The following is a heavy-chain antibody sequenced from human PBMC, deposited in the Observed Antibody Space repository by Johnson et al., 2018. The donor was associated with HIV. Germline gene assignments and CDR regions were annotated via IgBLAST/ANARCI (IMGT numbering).Heavy chain of an antibody. D-gene: IGHD2-21*02. CDR3: AKERYGGGDWEDDAFDI. Sequence: EVQLVESGGGVVQPGRSLRLSCAASGFTFSSYWMSWVRQAPGKGLEWVANIKQDGSEKYYVDSVKGRFTISRDNAKNSLYLQMNSLRAEDTALYYCAKERYGGGDWEDDAFDIWGQGTMVTVSS. V-gene: IGHV3-7*05. CDR1: GFTFSSYW. J-gene: IGHJ3*02. CDR2: IKQDGSEK.